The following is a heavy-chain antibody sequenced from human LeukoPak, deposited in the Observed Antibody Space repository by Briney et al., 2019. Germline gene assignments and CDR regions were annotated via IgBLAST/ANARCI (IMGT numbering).Heavy chain of an antibody. D-gene: IGHD3-9*01. CDR1: GGSFSGYY. CDR2: INHSGST. V-gene: IGHV4-34*01. Sequence: PSETLSLTCAVYGGSFSGYYWSWIRQPPGKGLEWIGEINHSGSTNYNPSLKSRVTISVDTSKNQFSLKLSSVTAADTAVYYCARDCGRRYYDILTGYQSSGYYMDVWGKGTTVTVSS. J-gene: IGHJ6*03. CDR3: ARDCGRRYYDILTGYQSSGYYMDV.